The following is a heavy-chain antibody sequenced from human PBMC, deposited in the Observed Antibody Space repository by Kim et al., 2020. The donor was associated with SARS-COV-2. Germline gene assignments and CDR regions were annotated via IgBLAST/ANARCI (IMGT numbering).Heavy chain of an antibody. CDR2: IYYSGST. Sequence: SETLSLTCTVSGGSISSSSYYWGWIRQPPGKGLEWIGSIYYSGSTYYNPSLKSRVTISVDTSKNQFSLKLSSVTAADTAVYYCATLNYCSSTSCSYAVPFDPWGQGTLVTVSS. CDR1: GGSISSSSYY. J-gene: IGHJ5*02. V-gene: IGHV4-39*01. CDR3: ATLNYCSSTSCSYAVPFDP. D-gene: IGHD2-2*01.